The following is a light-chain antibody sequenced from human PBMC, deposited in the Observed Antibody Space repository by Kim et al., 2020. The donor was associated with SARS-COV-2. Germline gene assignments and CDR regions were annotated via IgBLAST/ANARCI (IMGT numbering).Light chain of an antibody. CDR2: DAS. V-gene: IGKV1-5*01. J-gene: IGKJ4*01. CDR3: QQYNSYPLT. Sequence: GSVGDRVTIPCRASQSISSWLAWYQQKPGKAPKLLIYDASSLESGVPSRFSGSGSGTEFTLTISSLQPDDFATYYCQQYNSYPLTFGGGTKVDIK. CDR1: QSISSW.